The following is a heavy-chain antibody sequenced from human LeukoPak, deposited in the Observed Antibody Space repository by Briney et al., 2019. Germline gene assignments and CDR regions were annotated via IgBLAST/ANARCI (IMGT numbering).Heavy chain of an antibody. CDR2: ISRISSYI. D-gene: IGHD3-10*01. V-gene: IGHV3-21*01. CDR1: GFTFSSYS. CDR3: ARVGLVGPPLWFGESPYYYMDV. Sequence: GGSLRLFCAASGFTFSSYSMNWVRQAAGNGMEWVSSISRISSYIHYADSVKGRFTISRDNAKNSLYLQMNGLRAEDTAVYYCARVGLVGPPLWFGESPYYYMDVWGKGTTVTVSS. J-gene: IGHJ6*03.